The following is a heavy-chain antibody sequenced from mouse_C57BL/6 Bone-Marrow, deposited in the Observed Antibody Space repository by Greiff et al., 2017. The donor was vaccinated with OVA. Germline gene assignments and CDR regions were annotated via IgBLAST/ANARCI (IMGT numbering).Heavy chain of an antibody. CDR1: GFSLTSYG. D-gene: IGHD1-1*01. V-gene: IGHV2-2*01. Sequence: VQRVESGPGLVQPSQSLSITCTVSGFSLTSYGVHWVRQSPGKGLEWLGVIWSGGSTDYNAAFISSLSISKDNSKSQVFFKMNSLQADDTAIYYCARNREDYGSSYGGAMDYWGQGTSVTVSS. CDR3: ARNREDYGSSYGGAMDY. J-gene: IGHJ4*01. CDR2: IWSGGST.